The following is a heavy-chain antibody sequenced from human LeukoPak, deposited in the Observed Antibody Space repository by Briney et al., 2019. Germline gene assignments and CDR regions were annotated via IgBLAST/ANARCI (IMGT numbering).Heavy chain of an antibody. V-gene: IGHV5-51*01. CDR2: IYAGDSDT. CDR1: GYIFTSYW. CDR3: ARHVSIELESFDY. Sequence: GASLQISCKGSGYIFTSYWIGWGRQLPGKGLEGMGIIYAGDSDTRDSPSFQGQVTISPDKSISTAYLQWSSLKASDTAMYYCARHVSIELESFDYWGQGTLVTVSS. J-gene: IGHJ4*02. D-gene: IGHD1-1*01.